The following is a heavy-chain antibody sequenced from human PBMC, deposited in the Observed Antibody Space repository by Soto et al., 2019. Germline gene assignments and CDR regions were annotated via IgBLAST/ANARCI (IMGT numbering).Heavy chain of an antibody. CDR3: ARQENKWLVRVY. CDR1: GGSISSSSYY. J-gene: IGHJ4*02. D-gene: IGHD6-19*01. V-gene: IGHV4-39*01. Sequence: SETLSLTCTVSGGSISSSSYYWGWIRQPPGKGLEWIGSIYYSGSTYYNPSLKSRVTISVDTSKNQFSLKLSSVTAADTAVYYCARQENKWLVRVYWGQGTLVTVSS. CDR2: IYYSGST.